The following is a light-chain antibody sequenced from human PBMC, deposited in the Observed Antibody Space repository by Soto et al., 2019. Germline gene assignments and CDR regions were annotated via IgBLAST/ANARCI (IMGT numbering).Light chain of an antibody. CDR2: AAS. J-gene: IGKJ2*01. CDR1: QGIGSW. CDR3: QPADGFPYT. V-gene: IGKV1D-12*01. Sequence: DIQMTQSPSSVSASVGDRVTSTCRASQGIGSWLAWYQQKPGKAPKLLIYAASSFQGAVSSRFRSRGSETDFTLNICSLQPEDFGTYYCQPADGFPYTFGQRTKLAIK.